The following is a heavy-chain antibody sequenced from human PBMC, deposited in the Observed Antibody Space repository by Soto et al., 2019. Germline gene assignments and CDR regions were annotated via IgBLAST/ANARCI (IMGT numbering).Heavy chain of an antibody. J-gene: IGHJ4*02. CDR2: ISGSGGST. CDR3: AKGARMTTVWAVDY. CDR1: GFTFSSYA. Sequence: EVQLLESGGGLVQPGGSLRLSCAASGFTFSSYAMSWVRQAPGKGLEWVSAISGSGGSTYYADSVKGRFTISRDNSKNTLYLQMNSLRAEDTDVYYCAKGARMTTVWAVDYWGQGTLVTVS. D-gene: IGHD4-4*01. V-gene: IGHV3-23*01.